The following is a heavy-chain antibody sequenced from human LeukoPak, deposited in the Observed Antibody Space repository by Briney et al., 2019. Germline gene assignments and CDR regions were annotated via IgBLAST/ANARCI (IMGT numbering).Heavy chain of an antibody. CDR2: IWYDGSNK. D-gene: IGHD4-17*01. J-gene: IGHJ4*02. CDR3: AKVSTVTTWGGFDY. V-gene: IGHV3-30*02. Sequence: PGGSLRLSCAASGFTFSSYGMHWVRQAPGKGLEWVAVIWYDGSNKYYADSVKGRFTISRDNSKNTLYLQMNSLRAEDTALYYCAKVSTVTTWGGFDYWGQGTLVTVSS. CDR1: GFTFSSYG.